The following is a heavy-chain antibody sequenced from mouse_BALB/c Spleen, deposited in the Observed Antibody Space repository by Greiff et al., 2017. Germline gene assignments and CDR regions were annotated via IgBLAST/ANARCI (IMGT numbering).Heavy chain of an antibody. J-gene: IGHJ4*01. CDR3: ARTHYYEAMDY. CDR2: ISYSGSN. V-gene: IGHV3-2*02. D-gene: IGHD1-2*01. CDR1: GYSITSDYA. Sequence: VQLKESGPGLVKPSQSLSLTCTVTGYSITSDYAWNWIRQFPGNKLEWMGYISYSGSNSYNPSLKSRISITRDTSKNQFFLQLNSVTTEDTATYYCARTHYYEAMDYWGQGTSVTVSS.